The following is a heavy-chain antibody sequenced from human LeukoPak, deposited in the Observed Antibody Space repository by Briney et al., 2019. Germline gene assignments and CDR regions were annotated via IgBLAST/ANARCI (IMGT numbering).Heavy chain of an antibody. V-gene: IGHV1-69-2*01. Sequence: ASVKVSCKVSGYTFTDYYMHWVQQAPGKGLEWMGLVDPEDGETIYAEKFQGRVTITADTSTDTAYMELSSLRSEDTAVYYCASYYYDSSGFVHWGQGTLVTVSS. CDR3: ASYYYDSSGFVH. J-gene: IGHJ4*02. CDR1: GYTFTDYY. D-gene: IGHD3-22*01. CDR2: VDPEDGET.